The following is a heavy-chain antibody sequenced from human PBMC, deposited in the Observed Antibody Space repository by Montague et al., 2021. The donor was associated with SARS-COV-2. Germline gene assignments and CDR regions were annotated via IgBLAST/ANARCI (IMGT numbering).Heavy chain of an antibody. Sequence: SETLSLTCTVSDGSVISTYPHWHWVRQSPGRGLGWIGGYLFHIDTADYNASLRSRVTISVDTSKNQFSLKLTAVTAADTAVYYCTRGLDSYKTGYWGQGIQVTVSS. CDR1: DGSVISTYPH. CDR2: LFHIDTA. D-gene: IGHD3-10*01. CDR3: TRGLDSYKTGY. J-gene: IGHJ4*02. V-gene: IGHV4-61*01.